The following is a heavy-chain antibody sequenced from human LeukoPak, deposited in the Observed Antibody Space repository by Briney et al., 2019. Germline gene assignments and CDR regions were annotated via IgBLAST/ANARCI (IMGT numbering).Heavy chain of an antibody. J-gene: IGHJ4*02. D-gene: IGHD3-10*01. CDR1: GFTFSSYS. CDR2: ISSSSSYI. CDR3: ARETGEGFDY. V-gene: IGHV3-21*01. Sequence: SGGSLRLSCAASGFTFSSYSMNWVRQAPGKGLEWVSSISSSSSYIYYADSVKGRFTISRDNAKNSLYLPMNSLRAEDTAVYYCARETGEGFDYWGQGTLVTVSS.